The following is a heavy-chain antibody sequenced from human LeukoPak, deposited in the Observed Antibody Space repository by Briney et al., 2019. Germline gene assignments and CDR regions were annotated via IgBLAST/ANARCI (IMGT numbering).Heavy chain of an antibody. CDR2: MNLNSGNT. CDR3: ARGRTRYYYYYYGMDV. CDR1: GYTFTSYD. Sequence: ASVKVSCKASGYTFTSYDINWVRQATGQGLEWMGWMNLNSGNTGYAQKLQGRVTMTTDTSTSTAYMELRSLRSDDTAVYYCARGRTRYYYYYYGMDVWGQGTTVTVSS. J-gene: IGHJ6*02. V-gene: IGHV1-8*01. D-gene: IGHD2-2*01.